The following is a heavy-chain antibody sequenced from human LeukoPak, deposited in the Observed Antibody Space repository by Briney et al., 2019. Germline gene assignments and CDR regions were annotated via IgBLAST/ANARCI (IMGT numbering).Heavy chain of an antibody. D-gene: IGHD1-14*01. Sequence: GESLKISCEGSGYVFSTYWIGWVRQMPGKGLEWMGITYPGDSETRCSPSFQGQVTNSADKSISTAYLQWSSLKASDTAIYYCARHRNYFDHWGQGTLVTVSS. V-gene: IGHV5-51*01. CDR2: TYPGDSET. CDR3: ARHRNYFDH. J-gene: IGHJ4*02. CDR1: GYVFSTYW.